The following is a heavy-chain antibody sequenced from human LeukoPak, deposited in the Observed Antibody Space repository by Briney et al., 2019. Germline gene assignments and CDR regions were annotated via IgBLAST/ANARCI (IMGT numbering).Heavy chain of an antibody. J-gene: IGHJ3*02. Sequence: GESLKVSCKASGYTFTGYYMHWVRQAPGQGLEWMGWINPNSGGTNYAQKFQGRVTMTRDMSTSTVYMELSSLRSEDTAVYYCARGSSGSGSPGDAFDIWGQGTMVTVSS. CDR1: GYTFTGYY. CDR2: INPNSGGT. V-gene: IGHV1-2*02. CDR3: ARGSSGSGSPGDAFDI. D-gene: IGHD1-26*01.